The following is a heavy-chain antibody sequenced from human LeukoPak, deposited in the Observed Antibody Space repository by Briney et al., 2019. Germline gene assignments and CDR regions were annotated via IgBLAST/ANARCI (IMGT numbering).Heavy chain of an antibody. CDR2: IYWNYDK. Sequence: SGPTLVNPTQTLTPTCIFSGFSLSTSGVGVGWIRQPPGKALEWLALIYWNYDKRYSPSLKSRLTITKDTSKNQVVLTMINMDPVDTATYSCAHMSIFGVIEGYFDYWGQGTLVTVSS. CDR3: AHMSIFGVIEGYFDY. J-gene: IGHJ4*02. V-gene: IGHV2-5*01. D-gene: IGHD3-3*01. CDR1: GFSLSTSGVG.